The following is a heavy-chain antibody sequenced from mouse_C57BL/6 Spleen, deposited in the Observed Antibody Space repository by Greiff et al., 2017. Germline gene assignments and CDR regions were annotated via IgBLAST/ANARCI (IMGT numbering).Heavy chain of an antibody. Sequence: DVKLQESGGGLVKPGGSLKLSCAASGFTFSSYAMSWVRQTPEKRLEWVATISDGGSYTYYPDNVKGRFTISRDNAKNNLYLQMGHLKSEDTAMYYCARDLGYGGYFDVWGKGTTLTVSS. CDR3: ARDLGYGGYFDV. V-gene: IGHV5-4*01. CDR1: GFTFSSYA. CDR2: ISDGGSYT. J-gene: IGHJ2*01. D-gene: IGHD1-1*02.